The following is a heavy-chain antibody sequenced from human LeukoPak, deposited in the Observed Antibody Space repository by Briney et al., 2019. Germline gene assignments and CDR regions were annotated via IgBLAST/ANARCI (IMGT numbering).Heavy chain of an antibody. CDR1: GFSFGDYY. J-gene: IGHJ5*02. V-gene: IGHV3-11*04. CDR3: ARGGAYCSGGSCYTGRNWFDP. CDR2: ISTSGATI. D-gene: IGHD2-15*01. Sequence: PGGSLRLSCAASGFSFGDYYMSWIRQTAGEGLEWIAYISTSGATIEYADSVTGRFTIARDNDKNSLYLQMNKLRVEDAAVYYCARGGAYCSGGSCYTGRNWFDPWGQGTLVIVSS.